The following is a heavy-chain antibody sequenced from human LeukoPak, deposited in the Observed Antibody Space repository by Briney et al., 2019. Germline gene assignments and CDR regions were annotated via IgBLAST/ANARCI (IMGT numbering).Heavy chain of an antibody. CDR1: GFTFSSYS. CDR3: ARGRGGSATPDGFDY. CDR2: ISSSSSYI. J-gene: IGHJ4*02. V-gene: IGHV3-21*01. D-gene: IGHD3-10*01. Sequence: GGSLRLSCAASGFTFSSYSMNWVRQAPGKGLEWVSSISSSSSYIYYADSVKGRFTISRDNAKNSLYLQMNSLRAEDTAVYYCARGRGGSATPDGFDYWGQGTLVTVSS.